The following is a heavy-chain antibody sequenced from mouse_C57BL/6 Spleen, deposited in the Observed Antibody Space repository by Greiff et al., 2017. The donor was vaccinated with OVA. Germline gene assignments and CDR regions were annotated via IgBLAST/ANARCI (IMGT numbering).Heavy chain of an antibody. V-gene: IGHV1-69*01. CDR1: GYTFTSYW. CDR3: ARGGSMDY. D-gene: IGHD1-1*02. Sequence: VQLQQPGAELVMPGASVKLSCKASGYTFTSYWMHGVKQRPGQGLEWIGEIDPSDSYTNYNQKFKGKSTLTVDKSSSTAYMQLSSLTSEDSAVYYCARGGSMDYWGQGTSVTVSS. J-gene: IGHJ4*01. CDR2: IDPSDSYT.